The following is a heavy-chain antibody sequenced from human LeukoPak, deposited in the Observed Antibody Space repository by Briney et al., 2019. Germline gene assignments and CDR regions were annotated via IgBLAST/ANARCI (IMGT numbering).Heavy chain of an antibody. V-gene: IGHV1-69*13. CDR2: IIPIFGTA. CDR3: ARATYSPIWFDP. D-gene: IGHD5/OR15-5a*01. J-gene: IGHJ5*02. Sequence: SVKVSCKASGYTFTSYGISWVRQAPGQGLEWMGGIIPIFGTANYAQKFQGRVTITADESTSTAYMELSSLRSEDTAVYYCARATYSPIWFDPWGQGTLVTVSS. CDR1: GYTFTSYG.